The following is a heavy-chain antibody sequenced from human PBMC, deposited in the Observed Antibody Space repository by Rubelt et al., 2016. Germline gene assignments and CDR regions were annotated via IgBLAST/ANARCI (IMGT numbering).Heavy chain of an antibody. Sequence: EVQLVESGGGLVKPGGSLRLSCAASGFTFSPYSFNWVRQAPGKGLEWVSSISDTSKYIFHADSVGGRFTISRDDSKNSLFLQKNGLRVEDTAVYYCARVGYYIGGCYPFDLWGQGTLVTVSS. J-gene: IGHJ4*02. CDR2: ISDTSKYI. CDR1: GFTFSPYS. D-gene: IGHD2-15*01. V-gene: IGHV3-21*02. CDR3: ARVGYYIGGCYPFDL.